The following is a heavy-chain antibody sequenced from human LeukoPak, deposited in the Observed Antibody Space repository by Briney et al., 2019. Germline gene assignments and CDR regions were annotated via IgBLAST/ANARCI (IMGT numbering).Heavy chain of an antibody. V-gene: IGHV3-43*02. CDR1: GFTFGDYA. CDR3: AKEVDRYYYYGMDV. J-gene: IGHJ6*02. CDR2: ISGDGGST. Sequence: GGSLRLSCAASGFTFGDYAMHWVRQAPGKGLEWVSLISGDGGSTYYADSVKGRFTISRDNSKNSLYLQMKSLRTEDTALYYCAKEVDRYYYYGMDVWGQGTTVTVSS.